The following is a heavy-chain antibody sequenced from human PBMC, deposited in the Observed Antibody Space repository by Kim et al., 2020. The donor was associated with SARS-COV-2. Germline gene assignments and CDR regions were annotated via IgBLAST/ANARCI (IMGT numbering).Heavy chain of an antibody. CDR3: ARDLRDYSSGWSYYYYGMDV. CDR1: GDSVSSNSAA. V-gene: IGHV6-1*01. CDR2: TYYRSKWYN. J-gene: IGHJ6*02. Sequence: SQTLSLTCAISGDSVSSNSAAWNWIRQSPSRGLEWLGRTYYRSKWYNDYAVSVKSRITINPDTSKNQFSLQLNSVTPEDTAVYYCARDLRDYSSGWSYYYYGMDVWGQGTTVTVSS. D-gene: IGHD6-19*01.